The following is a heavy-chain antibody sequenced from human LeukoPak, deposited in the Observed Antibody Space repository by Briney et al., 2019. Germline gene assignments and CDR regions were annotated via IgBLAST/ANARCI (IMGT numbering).Heavy chain of an antibody. V-gene: IGHV4-30-4*01. CDR3: ASIPDYGDFYFDY. CDR2: IYYSGST. D-gene: IGHD4-17*01. CDR1: GGSISSYY. J-gene: IGHJ4*02. Sequence: MASETLSLTCTVSGGSISSYYWSWIRQPPGKGLEWIGYIYYSGSTYYNPSLKSRVTISVDTSKNQFSLKLSSVTAADTAVYYCASIPDYGDFYFDYWGQGTLVTVSS.